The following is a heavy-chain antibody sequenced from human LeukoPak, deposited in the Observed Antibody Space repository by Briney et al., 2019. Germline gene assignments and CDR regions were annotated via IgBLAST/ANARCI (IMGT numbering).Heavy chain of an antibody. Sequence: PGGSLRLSCAASGFTFSDYSMHWVRQAPGKGLEWVVVMSYDGNNKYYADSVKGRFTISRDNSKNTLYLQMNSLTTEDTALYYCARAGGDSGYDLDYWGQGTLVTVSS. CDR1: GFTFSDYS. V-gene: IGHV3-30-3*01. D-gene: IGHD5-12*01. CDR2: MSYDGNNK. J-gene: IGHJ4*02. CDR3: ARAGGDSGYDLDY.